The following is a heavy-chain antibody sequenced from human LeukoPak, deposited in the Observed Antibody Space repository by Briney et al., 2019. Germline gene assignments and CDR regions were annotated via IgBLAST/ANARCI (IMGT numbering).Heavy chain of an antibody. CDR1: GGSISSYY. J-gene: IGHJ6*02. CDR2: IYYSGST. D-gene: IGHD3-3*01. V-gene: IGHV4-59*01. Sequence: PSETLSLTCTVSGGSISSYYWSWIRQPPGKGLEWIGYIYYSGSTNYNPSLKSRVTISVDTSKNQFSLKLSSVTAADTAAYYCARGPHDYDFWSGYYVGYYYYGMDVWGQGTTVTVSS. CDR3: ARGPHDYDFWSGYYVGYYYYGMDV.